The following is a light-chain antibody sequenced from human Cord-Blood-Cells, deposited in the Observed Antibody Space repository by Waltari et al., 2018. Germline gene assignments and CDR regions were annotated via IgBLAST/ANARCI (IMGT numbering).Light chain of an antibody. Sequence: SSELTQDPAVSVALGRPARITCKGAGFRSYYASWYQQKPGQAPVLVIYGKNNRPSGIPDRFSGSSSGNTASLTITGAQAEDEADYYCNSRDSSGNHLVVFGGGTKLTVL. CDR2: GKN. CDR3: NSRDSSGNHLVV. J-gene: IGLJ2*01. V-gene: IGLV3-19*01. CDR1: GFRSYY.